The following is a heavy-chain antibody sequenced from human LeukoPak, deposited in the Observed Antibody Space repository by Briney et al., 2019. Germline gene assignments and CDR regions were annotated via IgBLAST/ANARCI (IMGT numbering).Heavy chain of an antibody. CDR2: IYYSGST. CDR1: GGSIGSSSYY. J-gene: IGHJ4*02. Sequence: PSETLSLTCTVSGGSIGSSSYYWGWVRQPPGKGLEWIGSIYYSGSTYYNPSLKSRVTISVDTSKNQFSLKLSSVTAADTAVYYCVSPTYGGNSWASGDYWGQGTLVTVSS. V-gene: IGHV4-39*01. CDR3: VSPTYGGNSWASGDY. D-gene: IGHD4-23*01.